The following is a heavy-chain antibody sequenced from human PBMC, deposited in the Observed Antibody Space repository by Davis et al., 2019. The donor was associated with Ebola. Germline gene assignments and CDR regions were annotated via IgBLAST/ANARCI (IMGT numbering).Heavy chain of an antibody. Sequence: MPSETLSLTCALSGGSVSSASHYWSWIRQPPGTGLEWIGYMYYSGSPHYNPSLNSRVTISVDTSKNQFSLKLTSVTAADTAVYYCARIQGGDDAFDIWGQGTMVSVSS. D-gene: IGHD3-16*01. CDR2: MYYSGSP. J-gene: IGHJ3*02. CDR1: GGSVSSASHY. CDR3: ARIQGGDDAFDI. V-gene: IGHV4-61*01.